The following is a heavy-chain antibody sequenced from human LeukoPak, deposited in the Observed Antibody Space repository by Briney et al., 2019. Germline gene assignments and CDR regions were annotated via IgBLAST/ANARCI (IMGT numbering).Heavy chain of an antibody. CDR3: ASYYDYVWGSYRYTVDY. V-gene: IGHV4-39*07. CDR2: IYTSGST. J-gene: IGHJ4*02. CDR1: GGFISSCSYY. D-gene: IGHD3-16*02. Sequence: SETLSLTCSVSGGFISSCSYYWGWFRQPPGKGLEWIGTIYTSGSTNYNPSLKSRVTISVDTSKNQFSLKLSSVTAADTAVYYCASYYDYVWGSYRYTVDYWGQGTLVTVSS.